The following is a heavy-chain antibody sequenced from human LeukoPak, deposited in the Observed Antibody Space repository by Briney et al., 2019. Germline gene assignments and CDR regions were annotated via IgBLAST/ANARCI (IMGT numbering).Heavy chain of an antibody. CDR1: GFTFADYA. V-gene: IGHV3-9*01. Sequence: GGSLRLSCAASGFTFADYAMHSVRQAPGKGLEWVSGISWNSGSIEYADSVKGRFTISRDNAKNSLYLQMNGLRAEDTALYYCAKDDSYGGNSNFDYWGQGTLVTVSS. CDR2: ISWNSGSI. CDR3: AKDDSYGGNSNFDY. D-gene: IGHD4-23*01. J-gene: IGHJ4*02.